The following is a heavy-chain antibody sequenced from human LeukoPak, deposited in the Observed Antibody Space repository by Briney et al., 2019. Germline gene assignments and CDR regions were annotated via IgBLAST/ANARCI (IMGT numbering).Heavy chain of an antibody. V-gene: IGHV4-59*01. J-gene: IGHJ3*02. CDR3: ARARNYYDSSDYYYEGDAFDI. Sequence: TPSETLSLTCTVSGGSINSYYWSWIRQPPGKGLQWIGCIHYSGSTHYNPSLKSRVTISVDTSKNQFSLKLSSVTAADTAVYFCARARNYYDSSDYYYEGDAFDIWGQGTMVTVSS. D-gene: IGHD3-22*01. CDR2: IHYSGST. CDR1: GGSINSYY.